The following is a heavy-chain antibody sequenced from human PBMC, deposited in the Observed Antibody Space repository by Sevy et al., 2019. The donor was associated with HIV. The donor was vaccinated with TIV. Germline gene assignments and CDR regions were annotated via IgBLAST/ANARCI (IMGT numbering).Heavy chain of an antibody. CDR2: VSSSADTI. J-gene: IGHJ6*02. V-gene: IGHV3-48*03. CDR1: GFTFSSYE. Sequence: GGSLRLSCAASGFTFSSYEMNWVRQAPGKGLEWVSYVSSSADTIYYADSVRGRFTISRDNAKNSLYLQMNSLRAEDTAVYYCAKRGGQYDFGMDVWGQGTTVTVSS. CDR3: AKRGGQYDFGMDV. D-gene: IGHD3-3*01.